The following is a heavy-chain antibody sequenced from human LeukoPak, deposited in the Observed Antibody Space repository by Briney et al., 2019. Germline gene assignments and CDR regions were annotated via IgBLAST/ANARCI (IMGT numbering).Heavy chain of an antibody. D-gene: IGHD2-15*01. CDR1: GYTFTTYG. Sequence: ASVKVSCKASGYTFTTYGISWVRQAPGQGLQWMGWISAYNGNTNYAQKLQDRVTMTTDTSTSTAYMELRSLRSDDTAVYYCASDHCSGGSCYFYIGSYYYYGMDVWGQGTTVTVSS. J-gene: IGHJ6*02. CDR3: ASDHCSGGSCYFYIGSYYYYGMDV. V-gene: IGHV1-18*01. CDR2: ISAYNGNT.